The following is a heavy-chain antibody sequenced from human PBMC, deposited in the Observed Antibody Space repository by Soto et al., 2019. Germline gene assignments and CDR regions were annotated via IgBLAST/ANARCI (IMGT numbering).Heavy chain of an antibody. CDR2: ISHNGSNK. CDR3: ANSVIAVGGYLSDFDY. V-gene: IGHV3-30*18. J-gene: IGHJ4*02. CDR1: GFTFSSYA. Sequence: QVQLVESGGGVVQPGRSLRLSCAGSGFTFSSYAIHWVRQAPGKGLEWVAVISHNGSNKYYVDSVKGRFTISRDNSENALYLQMNSLRAEDTGVYYCANSVIAVGGYLSDFDYWGQGTLVTVSS. D-gene: IGHD6-19*01.